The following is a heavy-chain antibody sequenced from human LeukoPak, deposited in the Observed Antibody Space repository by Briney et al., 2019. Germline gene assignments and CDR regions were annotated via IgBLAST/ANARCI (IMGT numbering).Heavy chain of an antibody. Sequence: GASVKVSCKASGYTFTSYDFNWVRQATGQRPEWMGWMSPNSGDTGYAQKFQDRVTTTRNTSISTAYMELSSLRSDDTAVYYCARGPPNWGYDYWGPGTLVTVSS. V-gene: IGHV1-8*01. CDR2: MSPNSGDT. CDR1: GYTFTSYD. CDR3: ARGPPNWGYDY. D-gene: IGHD7-27*01. J-gene: IGHJ4*02.